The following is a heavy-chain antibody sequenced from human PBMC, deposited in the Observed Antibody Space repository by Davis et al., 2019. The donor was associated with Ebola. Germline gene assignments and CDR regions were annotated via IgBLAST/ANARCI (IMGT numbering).Heavy chain of an antibody. CDR3: ARAGFDEVLDY. V-gene: IGHV3-30*04. CDR1: GFTFSNHA. J-gene: IGHJ4*02. Sequence: SCVASGFTFSNHAMHWVRQAPGKGLEWVAVTSHNERERFYGESVQGRFTISRDNSENTLYLQMNSLTADDTSVYYCARAGFDEVLDYWGQGTPVTVSS. D-gene: IGHD3-3*01. CDR2: TSHNERER.